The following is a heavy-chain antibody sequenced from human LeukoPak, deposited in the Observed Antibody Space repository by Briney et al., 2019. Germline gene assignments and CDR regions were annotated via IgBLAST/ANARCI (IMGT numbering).Heavy chain of an antibody. D-gene: IGHD6-13*01. CDR2: ISSLGGGT. J-gene: IGHJ4*02. Sequence: GGSLRLSCAVSGFTFSTNAMHWVRQAPGKGLEYVSAISSLGGGTYYATSVKDRFTISRANSRDMLYLQMGSLRLEDTAVYYWARESSTSYTVDVWGQGTLVTVSS. CDR1: GFTFSTNA. V-gene: IGHV3-64*01. CDR3: ARESSTSYTVDV.